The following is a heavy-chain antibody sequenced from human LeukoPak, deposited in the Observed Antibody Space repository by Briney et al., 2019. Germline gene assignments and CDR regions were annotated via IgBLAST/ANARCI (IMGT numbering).Heavy chain of an antibody. CDR2: INYRGST. J-gene: IGHJ4*02. CDR3: ATYKYDYVWGNQHFDY. Sequence: SETLSLTCTVSNASISSNTYYRAWIRQPPGKGLEYIGSINYRGSTYYNPSLKSRVTLSVDTSKNQFSLKLNSVTAADTAVYYRATYKYDYVWGNQHFDYWGQGTLVAVSS. D-gene: IGHD3-16*01. CDR1: NASISSNTYY. V-gene: IGHV4-39*07.